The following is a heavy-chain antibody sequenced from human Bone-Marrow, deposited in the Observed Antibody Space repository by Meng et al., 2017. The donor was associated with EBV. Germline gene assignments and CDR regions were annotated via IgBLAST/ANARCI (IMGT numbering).Heavy chain of an antibody. CDR1: GGTFRSDA. CDR2: LIPLSDAP. D-gene: IGHD3-10*01. Sequence: QVQLWQAGAEVKKPGSSVKVSCKTSGGTFRSDAISWVRQAPGQGLEWMGGLIPLSDAPHYAQKFQGRVTITADESTSTHYLDLSGLRAEDTAVYYCASESGRGFTPDYWGQGTLVTVSS. J-gene: IGHJ4*02. V-gene: IGHV1-69*01. CDR3: ASESGRGFTPDY.